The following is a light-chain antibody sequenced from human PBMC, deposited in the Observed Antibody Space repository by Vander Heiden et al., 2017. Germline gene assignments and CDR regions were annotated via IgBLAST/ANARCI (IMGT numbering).Light chain of an antibody. J-gene: IGKJ5*01. V-gene: IGKV4-1*01. CDR1: QSVLYSSNNENY. CDR3: QQYYSTPIS. Sequence: DIVITQSPDPLAVPLGERATINCKSSQSVLYSSNNENYLAWYQQKSGQPPKLLIYWASTRESGVPDRFSGSGSGTDFTLTISSLQAEDVAVYYCQQYYSTPISFGQGTRLEIK. CDR2: WAS.